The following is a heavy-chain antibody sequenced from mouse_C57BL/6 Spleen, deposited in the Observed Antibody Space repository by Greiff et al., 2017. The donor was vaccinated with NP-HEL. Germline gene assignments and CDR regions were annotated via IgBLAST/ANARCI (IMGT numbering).Heavy chain of an antibody. V-gene: IGHV14-4*01. CDR3: TTGYYGSSHWYFDV. CDR2: IDPENGDI. D-gene: IGHD1-1*01. CDR1: GFNIKDDY. J-gene: IGHJ1*03. Sequence: EVQLQQSGAELVRPGASVKLSCTASGFNIKDDYMHWVKQRPEQGLEWIGWIDPENGDIEYASKFQGKATITADTSSNTAYLQLSSLTSEDTAVYCCTTGYYGSSHWYFDVWGKGTTVTVSS.